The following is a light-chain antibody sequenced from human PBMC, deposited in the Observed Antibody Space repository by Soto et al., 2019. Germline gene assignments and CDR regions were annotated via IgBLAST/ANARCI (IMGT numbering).Light chain of an antibody. CDR3: HPYSNLPT. V-gene: IGKV1-33*01. CDR1: QDISKY. J-gene: IGKJ5*01. CDR2: AAS. Sequence: DIPMTQSPSSLSASVGDRVTITCQASQDISKYLNWYQQKPGKAPQLLIHAASDLEKGVPSRFSGSGSGTDFTFTINSLQPEDIATYYCHPYSNLPTFDQGTRLE.